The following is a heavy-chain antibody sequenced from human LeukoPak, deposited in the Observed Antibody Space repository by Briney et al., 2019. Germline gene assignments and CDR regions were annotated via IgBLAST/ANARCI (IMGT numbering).Heavy chain of an antibody. CDR1: GYTFTVYY. V-gene: IGHV1-2*02. Sequence: GASVKVSFKASGYTFTVYYMHWVRQAPGQGLEWMGWINPNSGGTNYAQKFQCRVTMTRDTSISTAYMELSRLRSDDTAVYYCARAMSSGWFAEYFQHWGQGTLVTVSS. CDR3: ARAMSSGWFAEYFQH. D-gene: IGHD6-19*01. J-gene: IGHJ1*01. CDR2: INPNSGGT.